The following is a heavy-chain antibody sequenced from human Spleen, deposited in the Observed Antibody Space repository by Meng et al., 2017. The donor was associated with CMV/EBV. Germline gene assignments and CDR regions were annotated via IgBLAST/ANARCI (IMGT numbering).Heavy chain of an antibody. CDR2: PYYRSKWYN. V-gene: IGHV6-1*01. J-gene: IGHJ6*02. D-gene: IGHD2-2*02. Sequence: NWIRQSPSRGLEWLGRPYYRSKWYNDYAVSVKSRITINPDTSKNQFSLQLNSVTPEDTAVYYCARDRDCSSTSCYTKDYYYYYGMDVWGQGTTVTVSS. CDR3: ARDRDCSSTSCYTKDYYYYYGMDV.